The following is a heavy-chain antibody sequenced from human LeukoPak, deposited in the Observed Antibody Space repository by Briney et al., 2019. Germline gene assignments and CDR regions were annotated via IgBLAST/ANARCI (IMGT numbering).Heavy chain of an antibody. CDR2: ISAGNGNT. J-gene: IGHJ4*02. V-gene: IGHV1-3*01. CDR3: ARAEDIVVVVAATPFDY. Sequence: GASVKVSCKASGYTFTSYAMHWVRQAPGQRLEWMGWISAGNGNTKYSQKFQGRVTITRDTSASTAYMELSSLRSEDTAVYYCARAEDIVVVVAATPFDYWGQGTLVTVSS. D-gene: IGHD2-15*01. CDR1: GYTFTSYA.